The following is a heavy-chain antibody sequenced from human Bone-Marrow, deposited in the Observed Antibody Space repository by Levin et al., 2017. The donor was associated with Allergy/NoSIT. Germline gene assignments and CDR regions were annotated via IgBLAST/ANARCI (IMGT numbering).Heavy chain of an antibody. CDR1: GGTFSSYA. D-gene: IGHD2-15*01. Sequence: GASVKVSCKASGGTFSSYAISWVRQAPGQGLEWMGGIIPIFGTANYAQKFQGRVTITADESTSTAYMELSSLRSEDTAVYYCARESSCSGGSCYTGPWGQGTLVTVSS. J-gene: IGHJ5*02. CDR2: IIPIFGTA. V-gene: IGHV1-69*13. CDR3: ARESSCSGGSCYTGP.